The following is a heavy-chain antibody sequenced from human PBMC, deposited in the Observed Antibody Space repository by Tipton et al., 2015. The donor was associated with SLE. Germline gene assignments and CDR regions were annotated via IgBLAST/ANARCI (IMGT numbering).Heavy chain of an antibody. D-gene: IGHD3-3*01. CDR3: ARDEDFSGAFDI. J-gene: IGHJ3*02. Sequence: LRLSCTVSGGSISSSRYYWGWIRQPPGKGLEWIGSIYHSGTAYYNPSLKSRVTISVDTSKNQFSLKLSSVTAADTAVYYCARDEDFSGAFDIWGQGTMVTVSS. CDR1: GGSISSSRYY. V-gene: IGHV4-39*07. CDR2: IYHSGTA.